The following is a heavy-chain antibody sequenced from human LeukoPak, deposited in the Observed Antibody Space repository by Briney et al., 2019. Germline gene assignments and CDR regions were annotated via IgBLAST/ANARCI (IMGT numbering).Heavy chain of an antibody. V-gene: IGHV3-48*04. CDR3: VRDGGVSGYDLLDY. CDR1: GFTFVSHG. CDR2: ISPGSTTI. Sequence: GGSLRLSCAASGFTFVSHGMIWVRQAPGKGLEWLSYISPGSTTINSADSVKDRFTTSRDNARNSLSLQMNSLRAEDTAVYYCVRDGGVSGYDLLDYWGQGTLVTVSS. D-gene: IGHD5-12*01. J-gene: IGHJ4*02.